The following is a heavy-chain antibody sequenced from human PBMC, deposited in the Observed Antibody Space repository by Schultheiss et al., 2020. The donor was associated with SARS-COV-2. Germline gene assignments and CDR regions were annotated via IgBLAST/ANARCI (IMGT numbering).Heavy chain of an antibody. V-gene: IGHV4-31*03. Sequence: SETLSLTCTVSGGSISVAGYFWSWIRQHPGKGLEWIGYIYYSGSTYYNPSLKSRVTISVDTSKNQFSLKLSSVTATDTAVYYCARSASPRTTGFDYWGQGTLVTVSS. CDR2: IYYSGST. CDR3: ARSASPRTTGFDY. J-gene: IGHJ4*02. CDR1: GGSISVAGYF. D-gene: IGHD4-11*01.